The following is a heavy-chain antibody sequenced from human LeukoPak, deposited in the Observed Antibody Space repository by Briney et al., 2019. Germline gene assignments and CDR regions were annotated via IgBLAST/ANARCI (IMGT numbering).Heavy chain of an antibody. CDR2: ISTYNGHT. CDR1: GYTFSSYG. Sequence: ASVKVSCKASGYTFSSYGISWVRQAPGQGLEWMGWISTYNGHTNYAQKLQGRVTMTTDTSTSTAYMELRSLRSDDTAVYYCAELGYCSGGSCPLGYWGQGTLVTVSS. J-gene: IGHJ4*02. CDR3: AELGYCSGGSCPLGY. V-gene: IGHV1-18*01. D-gene: IGHD2-15*01.